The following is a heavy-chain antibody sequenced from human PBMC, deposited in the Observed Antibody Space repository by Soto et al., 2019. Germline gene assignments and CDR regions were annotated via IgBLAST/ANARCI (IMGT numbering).Heavy chain of an antibody. CDR1: GGSISSGGYY. CDR3: ARDRGGKWEQPYNWFDP. CDR2: IYYSGST. D-gene: IGHD1-26*01. Sequence: QVQLQESGPGLVKPSQTLSLTCTVSGGSISSGGYYWSWIRQHPGKGLEWIGYIYYSGSTYYNPSLKSRVTISVDTSKNQFSLKLSSVTAADTAVYYCARDRGGKWEQPYNWFDPWGQGTLVTVSS. V-gene: IGHV4-31*03. J-gene: IGHJ5*02.